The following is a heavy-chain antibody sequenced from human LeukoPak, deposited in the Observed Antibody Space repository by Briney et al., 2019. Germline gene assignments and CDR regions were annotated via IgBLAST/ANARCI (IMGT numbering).Heavy chain of an antibody. D-gene: IGHD6-19*01. J-gene: IGHJ3*02. Sequence: GGSLRLSCAASGFTVSSNYMSWVRQAPGKGLEWVSVIYCGGSTYYADSVKGRFTISRHNSKNTLYLQMNSLRAEDTAVYYCAREIAVAGPDAFDIWGQGTMVTVSS. CDR3: AREIAVAGPDAFDI. CDR2: IYCGGST. V-gene: IGHV3-53*04. CDR1: GFTVSSNY.